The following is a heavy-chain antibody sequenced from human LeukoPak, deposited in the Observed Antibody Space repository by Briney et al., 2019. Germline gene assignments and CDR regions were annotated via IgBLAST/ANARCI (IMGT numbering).Heavy chain of an antibody. J-gene: IGHJ6*03. V-gene: IGHV3-64*01. CDR2: ISSNGGST. D-gene: IGHD3-10*01. CDR3: ARTMVRGDYSRGPMDV. Sequence: GGSLRLSCAASGFTFSSYAMHWVRQAPGKGLEYVSAISSNGGSTYYANSVKGRFTISRDNSKNTLYLQMGSLRAEDMAVYYCARTMVRGDYSRGPMDVWGKGTTVTISS. CDR1: GFTFSSYA.